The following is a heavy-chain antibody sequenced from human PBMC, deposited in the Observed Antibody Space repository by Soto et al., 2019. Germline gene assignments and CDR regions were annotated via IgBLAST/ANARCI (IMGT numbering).Heavy chain of an antibody. J-gene: IGHJ5*02. Sequence: SETLSLTCDVSGDTMSTGGYTWAWIRQPPGKALEWIGYIYHSGSTYYNPSLQGQVTFSVDKSINTAYLQWSNLKASDTAIYYCATVRGIYFDFSTAYFQAWVQGTPVTVSS. CDR1: GDTMSTGGYT. CDR2: IYHSGST. D-gene: IGHD3-9*01. V-gene: IGHV4-30-2*01. CDR3: ATVRGIYFDFSTAYFQA.